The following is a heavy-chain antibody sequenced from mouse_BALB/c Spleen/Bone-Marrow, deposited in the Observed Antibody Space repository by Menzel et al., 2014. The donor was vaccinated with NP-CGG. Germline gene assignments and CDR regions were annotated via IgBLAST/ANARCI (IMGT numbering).Heavy chain of an antibody. D-gene: IGHD6-1*01. CDR2: IRNKANGYTT. CDR3: ARDYNGYFDF. CDR1: GFTFTNYF. J-gene: IGHJ2*01. Sequence: EVMLVESGGGLVQPGGSLRLSCTTSGFTFTNYFMTWVRQPPGKALEWLGFIRNKANGYTTEYNPSVKGRFTISRDNSQGIFYLQMNTLRAEDSAIYYCARDYNGYFDFWGQGATLTVSS. V-gene: IGHV7-3*02.